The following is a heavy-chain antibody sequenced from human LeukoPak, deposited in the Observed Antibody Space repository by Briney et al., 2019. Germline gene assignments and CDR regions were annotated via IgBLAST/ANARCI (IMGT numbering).Heavy chain of an antibody. CDR3: AGGGVTTIAQYDY. D-gene: IGHD5-12*01. J-gene: IGHJ4*02. V-gene: IGHV4-34*01. CDR1: GGSFSGYY. Sequence: KPSETLSLTCAVYGGSFSGYYWSWLRQPPGKGLEWIGEINHSGSTNYNPSLKSRVTISVDTSKNHFSLKPSSVTAADTAVYFCAGGGVTTIAQYDYWGEGILVTVSS. CDR2: INHSGST.